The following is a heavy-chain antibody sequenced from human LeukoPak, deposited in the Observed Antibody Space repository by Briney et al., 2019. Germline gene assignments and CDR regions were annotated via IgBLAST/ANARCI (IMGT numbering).Heavy chain of an antibody. CDR2: IYSGSST. Sequence: GGSLRLSCAASGFTVSSSYMTWVRQAPGKGLEWVSVIYSGSSTYYADSVKGRFTISRDNSKYTLCLQMNSLRAEDTAVYYCARVQVVDAFNVWGQGTLVTVSS. CDR3: ARVQVVDAFNV. J-gene: IGHJ3*01. D-gene: IGHD2-15*01. CDR1: GFTVSSSY. V-gene: IGHV3-66*01.